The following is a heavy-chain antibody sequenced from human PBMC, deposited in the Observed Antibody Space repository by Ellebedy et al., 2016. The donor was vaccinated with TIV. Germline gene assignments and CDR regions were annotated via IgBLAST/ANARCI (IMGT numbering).Heavy chain of an antibody. CDR2: ISSSSSYI. J-gene: IGHJ6*02. Sequence: GGSLRLSCAASGFTFSSYSMNWVRQAPGKGLEWVSSISSSSSYIYYADSVKGRFTISRANAKNSLYLQMNSLRAEDTAVYYCARGAPTYYDFYYYYGMDVWGQGTTVTVSS. D-gene: IGHD3-3*01. V-gene: IGHV3-21*01. CDR1: GFTFSSYS. CDR3: ARGAPTYYDFYYYYGMDV.